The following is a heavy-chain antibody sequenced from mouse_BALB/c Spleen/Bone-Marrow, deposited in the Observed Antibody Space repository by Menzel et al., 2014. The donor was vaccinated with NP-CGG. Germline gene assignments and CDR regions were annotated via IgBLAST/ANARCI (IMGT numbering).Heavy chain of an antibody. J-gene: IGHJ3*01. CDR1: GFSLTSYG. CDR2: IWSGGST. CDR3: ARTGPSFAY. Sequence: VKLMESGPGLVQPSQRLSITCTVSGFSLTSYGVHWVRQSPGKGLEWLGIIWSGGSTDYNAAFISRLSISKDNSKSQVFFKMNSLQPNDTAIYYCARTGPSFAYWGQGTLVTVSA. V-gene: IGHV2-2*02.